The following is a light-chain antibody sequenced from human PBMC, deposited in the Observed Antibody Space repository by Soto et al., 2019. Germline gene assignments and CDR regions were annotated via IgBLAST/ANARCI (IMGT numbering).Light chain of an antibody. CDR3: QHYDGSPRT. Sequence: ETVLTQSPGTVSLSPGERATLSCRTSQSVNNDYLAWYQQKPGQAPRLLIYGVFNRATGIPGRFSGSGSGTEFTLTISGLEPDDSAFYYCQHYDGSPRTFGLRTKLEIK. CDR2: GVF. J-gene: IGKJ2*01. CDR1: QSVNNDY. V-gene: IGKV3-20*01.